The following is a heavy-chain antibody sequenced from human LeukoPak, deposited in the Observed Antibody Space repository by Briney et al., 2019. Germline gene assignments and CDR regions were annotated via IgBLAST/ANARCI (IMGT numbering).Heavy chain of an antibody. Sequence: SETLSLTCAVYGGSFSGYYWSWIRQPPGKGLEWIGYIYYSGSTNYNPSLKSRVTISVDTSKNQFSLKLSSVTAADTAVYYCARLRGQQLAPDYYYYYGMDVWGKGTTVTVSS. J-gene: IGHJ6*04. CDR1: GGSFSGYY. V-gene: IGHV4-59*01. CDR3: ARLRGQQLAPDYYYYYGMDV. D-gene: IGHD6-13*01. CDR2: IYYSGST.